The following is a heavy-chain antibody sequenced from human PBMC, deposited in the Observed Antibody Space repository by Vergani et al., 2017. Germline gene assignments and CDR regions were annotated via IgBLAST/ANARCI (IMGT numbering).Heavy chain of an antibody. CDR2: IKQDGSEK. CDR3: ARGGYSGYDSLDAFDI. D-gene: IGHD5-12*01. CDR1: GFTFSSYW. J-gene: IGHJ3*02. V-gene: IGHV3-7*01. Sequence: EVQLVESGGGLVQPGGSLRLSCAASGFTFSSYWMSWVRQAPGKGLEWVANIKQDGSEKYYVDSVKGRFTISRDNAKNSLYLQMNSLRAEDTAVYYCARGGYSGYDSLDAFDIWGQGTMVTVSS.